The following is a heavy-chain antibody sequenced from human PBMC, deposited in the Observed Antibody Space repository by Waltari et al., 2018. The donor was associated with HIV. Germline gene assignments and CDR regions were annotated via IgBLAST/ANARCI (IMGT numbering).Heavy chain of an antibody. CDR1: GFTFDDYA. CDR2: INWNSDNI. D-gene: IGHD3-22*01. Sequence: ESGGDLVQPGRSLRLSCAASGFTFDDYAMHWVRQAPGKGLEWVSGINWNSDNIGYADSVKGRFTISRDHAKNSLYLQMNSLRPEDTALYYCAKAYDSSGFQYYFDYWGQGTLVTVSS. J-gene: IGHJ4*02. CDR3: AKAYDSSGFQYYFDY. V-gene: IGHV3-9*01.